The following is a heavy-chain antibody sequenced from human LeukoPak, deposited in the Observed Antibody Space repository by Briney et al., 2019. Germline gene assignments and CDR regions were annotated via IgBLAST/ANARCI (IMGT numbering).Heavy chain of an antibody. CDR3: ASGYCSSTSCYGNDY. J-gene: IGHJ4*02. Sequence: GGSLRLSCAASGFTFSSYEMNWVRQAPGKGLEWVSYISSSGSTIYYADSVKGRFTISRDNAKNSLYLQMNSLRAEDTAVYYCASGYCSSTSCYGNDYWGQGTLVTVSS. CDR2: ISSSGSTI. V-gene: IGHV3-48*03. CDR1: GFTFSSYE. D-gene: IGHD2-2*03.